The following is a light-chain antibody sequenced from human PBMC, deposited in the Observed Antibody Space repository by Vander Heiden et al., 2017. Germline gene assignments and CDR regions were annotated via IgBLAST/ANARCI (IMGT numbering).Light chain of an antibody. Sequence: EIVMTQSPATLSVSPGESATLSCRASQSVKSNLAWYQQKLGHAPRLLIIGASTRATGIPARFSGSGSGTEFTLTISSLQSEDFAVYYCQHYNNWPLTFGGGTKVEIK. V-gene: IGKV3-15*01. CDR2: GAS. CDR3: QHYNNWPLT. J-gene: IGKJ4*01. CDR1: QSVKSN.